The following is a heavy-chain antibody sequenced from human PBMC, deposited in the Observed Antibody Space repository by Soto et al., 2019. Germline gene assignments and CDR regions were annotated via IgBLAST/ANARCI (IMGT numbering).Heavy chain of an antibody. CDR3: ARLGYLQLQIYYYYCMDV. J-gene: IGHJ6*03. V-gene: IGHV4-39*01. CDR2: IYYSGST. Sequence: PSETLSLTCTVSGGSISSSSYYWGWIRQPPGKGLEWIGSIYYSGSTYYNPSLKSRVTISVDTSKNQFSLKLSSVTAADTAVYYCARLGYLQLQIYYYYCMDVWGKGTTVTVS. CDR1: GGSISSSSYY. D-gene: IGHD6-6*01.